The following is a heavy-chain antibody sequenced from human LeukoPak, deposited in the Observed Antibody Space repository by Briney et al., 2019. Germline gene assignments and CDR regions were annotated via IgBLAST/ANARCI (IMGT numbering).Heavy chain of an antibody. Sequence: SETLSLTCTVSGGSISSSSYYWGWIRQPPGKGLEWIGEINHSGSTNYNPSLKSRVTISVDTSKNQFSLKLSSVTAADTAVYYCARPNDFWSGYWNYWGQGTLVTVSS. CDR2: INHSGST. CDR1: GGSISSSSYY. D-gene: IGHD3-3*01. CDR3: ARPNDFWSGYWNY. J-gene: IGHJ4*02. V-gene: IGHV4-39*07.